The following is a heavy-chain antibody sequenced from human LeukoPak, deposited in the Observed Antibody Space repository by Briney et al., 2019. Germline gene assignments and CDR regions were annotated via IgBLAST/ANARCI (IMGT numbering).Heavy chain of an antibody. D-gene: IGHD2-15*01. Sequence: ASVKVSCKASGYTFTDYYVHWVRQAPGQGLEWMGWINPNSGGTNYAQKFQGRVTMTRDTSVSTAYMELSRLTSDDTAVYYCARSGVVVAATVNGDWLDPWGQGTLVTVSS. CDR3: ARSGVVVAATVNGDWLDP. CDR2: INPNSGGT. J-gene: IGHJ5*02. V-gene: IGHV1-2*02. CDR1: GYTFTDYY.